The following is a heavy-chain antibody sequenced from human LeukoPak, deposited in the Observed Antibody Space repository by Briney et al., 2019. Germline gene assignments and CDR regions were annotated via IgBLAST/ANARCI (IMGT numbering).Heavy chain of an antibody. Sequence: PGGSLRLSCAASGFTFSSYSMNWVRQAPGKGLEWVSYISSSSRTIYYADSVKGRFTISRDNAKNSLYLQMNSLRDEDTAVYYCARNPGACSGGSCYYPFDYWGQGTLVTVSS. CDR3: ARNPGACSGGSCYYPFDY. CDR2: ISSSSRTI. D-gene: IGHD2-15*01. CDR1: GFTFSSYS. J-gene: IGHJ4*02. V-gene: IGHV3-48*02.